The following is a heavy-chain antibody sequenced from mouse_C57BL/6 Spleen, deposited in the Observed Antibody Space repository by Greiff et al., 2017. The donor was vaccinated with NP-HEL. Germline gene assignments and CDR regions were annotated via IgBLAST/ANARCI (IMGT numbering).Heavy chain of an antibody. V-gene: IGHV14-4*01. D-gene: IGHD2-4*01. CDR2: IDPENGDT. CDR3: TIYPITTGFAY. Sequence: EVQLQQSGAELVRPGASVKLSCTASGFNIKDDYMHWVKQRPEQGLEWIGWIDPENGDTEYASKFQGKATITADTSSNTAYLQLSSLTSEDTAVYYCTIYPITTGFAYGGQGTLVTVSA. CDR1: GFNIKDDY. J-gene: IGHJ3*01.